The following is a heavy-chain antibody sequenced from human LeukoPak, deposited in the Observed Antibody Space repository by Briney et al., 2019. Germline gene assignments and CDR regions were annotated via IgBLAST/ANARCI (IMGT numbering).Heavy chain of an antibody. Sequence: SGGSLRLSCAASGFIFSDYWMGWVRQAPGKGREWVASIKPDGNEQYYVDSVRGRFTTSRDNSKDSLFLQMDSLRDDDTAVYYCGRERVSAYDYWGQGTLVTVSS. J-gene: IGHJ4*02. V-gene: IGHV3-7*01. CDR3: GRERVSAYDY. CDR1: GFIFSDYW. CDR2: IKPDGNEQ.